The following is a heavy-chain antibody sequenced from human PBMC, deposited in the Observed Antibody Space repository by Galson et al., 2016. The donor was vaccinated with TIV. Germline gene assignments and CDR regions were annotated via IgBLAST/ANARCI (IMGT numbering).Heavy chain of an antibody. D-gene: IGHD6-6*01. CDR2: INSDASST. V-gene: IGHV3-74*01. CDR3: ARRQLVGYYYYGMDV. Sequence: SLRLSCAASGFTFTNYCMHWVRQVPGKGLVWVSGINSDASSTSYADSVKGRFTISRDNAKNTLFLYMSSLRAEDTAVYFCARRQLVGYYYYGMDVWGQGTTVTASS. J-gene: IGHJ6*02. CDR1: GFTFTNYC.